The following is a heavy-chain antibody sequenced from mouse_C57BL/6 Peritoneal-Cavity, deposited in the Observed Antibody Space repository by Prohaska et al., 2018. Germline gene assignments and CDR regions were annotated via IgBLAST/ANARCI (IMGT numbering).Heavy chain of an antibody. V-gene: IGHV1-26*01. CDR2: INPNNGGT. CDR1: GYTFTDYY. Sequence: AASVKISCKASGYTFTDYYMNSVKQSHVKSLEWIGDINPNNGGTSYNQKFKGKETLTVEKYSSTAYMELRSLTCEEYAVYYCASNGNLDDYDMDYWGQGTSVSVSS. J-gene: IGHJ4*01. D-gene: IGHD2-1*01. CDR3: ASNGNLDDYDMDY.